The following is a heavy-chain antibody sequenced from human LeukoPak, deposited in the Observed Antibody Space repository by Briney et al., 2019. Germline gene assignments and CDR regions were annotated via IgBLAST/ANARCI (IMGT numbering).Heavy chain of an antibody. V-gene: IGHV3-48*03. D-gene: IGHD3-22*01. CDR3: AGYYHGGAAFDI. J-gene: IGHJ3*02. CDR2: ISSSSSTI. Sequence: GGSLRLSCAASGFTFSSYEMNWVRQAPCKGLELVSYISSSSSTIYYADSVKGRFTISRDNAKNSLYLQMNSLRAEDTAVYYCAGYYHGGAAFDIWGQGTMVTVSS. CDR1: GFTFSSYE.